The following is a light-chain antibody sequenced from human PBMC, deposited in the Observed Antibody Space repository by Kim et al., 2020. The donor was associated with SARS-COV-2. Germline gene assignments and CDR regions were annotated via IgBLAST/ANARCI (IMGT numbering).Light chain of an antibody. V-gene: IGLV3-21*04. CDR1: YIRTKS. J-gene: IGLJ1*01. Sequence: SYVLTQPPSVSVAPGKTASVTCGGNYIRTKSVHWFQQKPGQAPVLVIYYDRDRPSGIPERFSGSNSGNTATLTISRVEAGDEADYYCQVWDSGSDHYVFGPGTKVT. CDR2: YDR. CDR3: QVWDSGSDHYV.